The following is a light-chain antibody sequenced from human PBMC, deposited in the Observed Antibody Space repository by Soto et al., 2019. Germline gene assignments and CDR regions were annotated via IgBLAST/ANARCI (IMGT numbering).Light chain of an antibody. CDR3: QQYCTTPRT. CDR2: WAS. CDR1: QSVLYRSKNKNY. Sequence: DIVMTQSPDSLAVSLGERATINCKSSQSVLYRSKNKNYLAWYQQKPGQPPRLLIYWASTRESGVPDRFSGSGSGTDFTLTISGLQAEDVAVYYCQQYCTTPRTFGQGTKVEIK. J-gene: IGKJ1*01. V-gene: IGKV4-1*01.